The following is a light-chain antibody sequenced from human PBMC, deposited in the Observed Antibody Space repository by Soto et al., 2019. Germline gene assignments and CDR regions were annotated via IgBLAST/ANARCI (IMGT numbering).Light chain of an antibody. CDR1: QGISNY. CDR2: AAS. J-gene: IGKJ1*01. CDR3: QKYNSAPWT. V-gene: IGKV1-27*01. Sequence: DIQMTQSPSSVSASVADRVTITCRASQGISNYLAWYQQKPGKVPKLLIYAASTLQSGVPSRFSGSGSGTDFTLTISSLQPEDVATYYCQKYNSAPWTFGQGNKVEIK.